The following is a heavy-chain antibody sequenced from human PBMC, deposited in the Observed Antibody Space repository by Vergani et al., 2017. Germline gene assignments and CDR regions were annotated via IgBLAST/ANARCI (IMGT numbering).Heavy chain of an antibody. CDR1: GFTFSSYW. CDR3: ARDSRLSGCGELPYPDYYYGMDV. D-gene: IGHD3-10*01. J-gene: IGHJ6*02. V-gene: IGHV3-7*03. CDR2: IKQDGSEK. Sequence: EVQLVESGGGLVQPGGSLRLSCAASGFTFSSYWMSWVRQAPGKGLEWVANIKQDGSEKYYVDSVKGRFTISRDNAKNSLYLQMNSLRAEDTAVYYCARDSRLSGCGELPYPDYYYGMDVWGQGTTVTVSS.